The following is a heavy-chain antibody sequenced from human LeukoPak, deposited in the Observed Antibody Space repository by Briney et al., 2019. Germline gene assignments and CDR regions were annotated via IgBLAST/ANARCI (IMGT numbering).Heavy chain of an antibody. J-gene: IGHJ5*01. V-gene: IGHV4-59*08. CDR3: ARRRSLAAYSAGRDNWLDS. D-gene: IGHD4-11*01. CDR2: VIYSGST. CDR1: GDSFNSDN. Sequence: PSETLSLTCTVSGDSFNSDNWNWIRQTPGKGLEWVGYVIYSGSTKYNPFFQSLVYISVDTFKTQFPLKLNSVTAADTAVYYCARRRSLAAYSAGRDNWLDSWGQGTLVTVSS.